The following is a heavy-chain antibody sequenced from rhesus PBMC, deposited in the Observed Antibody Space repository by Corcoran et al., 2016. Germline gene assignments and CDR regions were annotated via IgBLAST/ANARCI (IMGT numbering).Heavy chain of an antibody. V-gene: IGHV3S22*01. CDR3: ARRGYCSSTYCSSFDY. Sequence: EVQLVESGGGLVQPGGSLRLSCAASGFTFSDYYMSWVRQAPGKGPGWVGFIRNEANGGTAEYAASVKGRFTNSRDDSKSIASMQMNSLKTEDTAVYYCARRGYCSSTYCSSFDYWGQGVLVTVSS. D-gene: IGHD2-15*01. CDR2: IRNEANGGTA. CDR1: GFTFSDYY. J-gene: IGHJ4*01.